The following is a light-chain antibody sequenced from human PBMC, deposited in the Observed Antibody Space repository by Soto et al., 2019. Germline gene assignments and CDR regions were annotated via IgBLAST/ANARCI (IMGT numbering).Light chain of an antibody. CDR1: SSDIGGYNS. Sequence: QSVLTQSPSASGAPGQSVTISCTGTSSDIGGYNSVSWYQQHPGKAPKVMIYDVTKRPSGVPDRFSGSKSGNTASLTVSALRAEDEADYYCSSYTDRKHLVFGTGTKLTVL. CDR2: DVT. J-gene: IGLJ1*01. V-gene: IGLV2-8*01. CDR3: SSYTDRKHLV.